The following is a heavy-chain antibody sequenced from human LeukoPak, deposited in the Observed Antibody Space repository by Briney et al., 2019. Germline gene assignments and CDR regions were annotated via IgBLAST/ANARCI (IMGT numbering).Heavy chain of an antibody. CDR2: ISGSGRST. Sequence: AGGSLRLSCAASGFTFSSYAMSWVRQAPGKGLEWVSAISGSGRSTYYADSVTGRFPISRDNSKNTLSLQMNSLRAEDTAVFYCAKGAQCAKGRVSVVGNYYYGMDVWGQGTTVTVSS. D-gene: IGHD6-19*01. CDR1: GFTFSSYA. J-gene: IGHJ6*02. V-gene: IGHV3-23*01. CDR3: AKGAQCAKGRVSVVGNYYYGMDV.